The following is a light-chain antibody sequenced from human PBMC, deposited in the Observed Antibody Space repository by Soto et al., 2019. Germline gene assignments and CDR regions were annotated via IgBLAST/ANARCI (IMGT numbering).Light chain of an antibody. Sequence: DIQLTQSPSTLSASVGVRVTITCRASQRMSGFLAWYQQKPGKAPQLLISDASSLESGVPSRFSGGGSGTAFTLTISSLQPEDFATHYCQHYSSNSGTFGPGTKV. V-gene: IGKV1-5*01. J-gene: IGKJ1*01. CDR2: DAS. CDR1: QRMSGF. CDR3: QHYSSNSGT.